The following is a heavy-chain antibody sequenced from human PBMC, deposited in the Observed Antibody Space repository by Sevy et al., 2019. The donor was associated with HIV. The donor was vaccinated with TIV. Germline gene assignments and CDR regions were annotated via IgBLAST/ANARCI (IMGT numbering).Heavy chain of an antibody. Sequence: GGCLRLSCAASGLTLTTTDMSWVRQAPGKGLEWVAGVTSDGTTYYADSVRDRFTVSRDNSKNTLYLQLNSLRADDTAVFYCAGGDTTMITDLDYWGQGTLVTVSS. CDR1: GLTLTTTD. J-gene: IGHJ4*02. V-gene: IGHV3-53*01. CDR3: AGGDTTMITDLDY. D-gene: IGHD3-16*01. CDR2: VTSDGTT.